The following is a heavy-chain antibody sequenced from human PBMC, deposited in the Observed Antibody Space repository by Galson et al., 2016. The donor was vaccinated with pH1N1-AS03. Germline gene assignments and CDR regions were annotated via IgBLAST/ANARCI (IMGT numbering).Heavy chain of an antibody. CDR1: GFTFDDYA. D-gene: IGHD6-19*01. Sequence: SLRLSCAASGFTFDDYAMHWVRQAPGKGLEWVSGISWNGGSVAYADSVKGRFTISRDNAKNSLYLQMNSLRTEDTALYYCVNGFGRLEVAGMGPYWGQGTLVTVPS. J-gene: IGHJ4*02. CDR2: ISWNGGSV. CDR3: VNGFGRLEVAGMGPY. V-gene: IGHV3-9*01.